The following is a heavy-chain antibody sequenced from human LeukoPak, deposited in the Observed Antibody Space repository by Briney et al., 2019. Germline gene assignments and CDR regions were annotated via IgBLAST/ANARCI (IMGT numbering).Heavy chain of an antibody. CDR2: IYYSGST. D-gene: IGHD5-24*01. Sequence: SETLSRTCTVSGGSISSTSYFWGWIRQPPGKGLEWIGIIYYSGSTSYNPSLESRVTISLHTSKNQFSLKLSSVTAADTAVYYCARQGDAYNSGALDIWGQGTMVTVSS. CDR1: GGSISSTSYF. J-gene: IGHJ3*02. CDR3: ARQGDAYNSGALDI. V-gene: IGHV4-39*01.